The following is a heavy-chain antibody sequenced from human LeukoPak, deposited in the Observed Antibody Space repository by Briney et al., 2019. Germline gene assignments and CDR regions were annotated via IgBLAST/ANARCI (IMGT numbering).Heavy chain of an antibody. D-gene: IGHD4-17*01. CDR3: ARYLDGDYGFLDY. V-gene: IGHV4-59*08. J-gene: IGHJ4*02. CDR2: IYYSGST. Sequence: SETLSLTCTVSGGSISSYYWSWIRQPPGKGLEWIGYIYYSGSTNYNPSLKSRVTISVDTSKNQFSLKLSSVTAADTAVYYCARYLDGDYGFLDYWGQGTLVTVSS. CDR1: GGSISSYY.